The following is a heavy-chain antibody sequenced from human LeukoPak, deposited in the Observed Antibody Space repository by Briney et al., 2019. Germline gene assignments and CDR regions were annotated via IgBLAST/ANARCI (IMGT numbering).Heavy chain of an antibody. CDR2: IYHSGST. CDR3: AREWDMAFDI. D-gene: IGHD2-15*01. J-gene: IGHJ3*02. Sequence: SETLSLTCTVSGGSISSGGYYWSWVRQPPGKGLEWIGEIYHSGSTNYNPSLKSRVTISVDKSKNQFSLKLSSVTAADTAVYYCAREWDMAFDIWGQGTMVTVSS. V-gene: IGHV4-39*07. CDR1: GGSISSGGYY.